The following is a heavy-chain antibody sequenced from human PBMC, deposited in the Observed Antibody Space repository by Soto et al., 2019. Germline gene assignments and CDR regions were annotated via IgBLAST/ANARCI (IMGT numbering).Heavy chain of an antibody. J-gene: IGHJ6*02. D-gene: IGHD1-26*01. CDR3: ARGGKGDSGSYPRVRLYYGMDV. Sequence: PSETLSLTCAVYGGSFSGYYWSWIRQPPGKGLEWIGEINHSGSTNYNPSLKSRVTISVDTSKNQFSLKLSSVTAADTAVYYCARGGKGDSGSYPRVRLYYGMDVWGQGTTVTVYS. V-gene: IGHV4-34*01. CDR1: GGSFSGYY. CDR2: INHSGST.